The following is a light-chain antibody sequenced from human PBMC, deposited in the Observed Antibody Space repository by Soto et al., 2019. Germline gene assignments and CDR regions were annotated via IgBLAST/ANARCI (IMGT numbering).Light chain of an antibody. CDR1: QSVSSSS. CDR3: QQYGRSPLT. Sequence: EIVLTQSPGTLSVSPGERATLSCRASQSVSSSSLAWFQQKPGQAPRLLIYGASSRATGIPDRFSGSGSGTDFTLTISRLEPEDFAVYHCQQYGRSPLTFGGGTKVDIK. CDR2: GAS. V-gene: IGKV3-20*01. J-gene: IGKJ4*01.